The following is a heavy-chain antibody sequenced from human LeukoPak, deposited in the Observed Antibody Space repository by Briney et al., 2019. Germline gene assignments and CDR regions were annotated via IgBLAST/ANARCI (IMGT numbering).Heavy chain of an antibody. Sequence: SVKVSCKASGGTFSGYAISWVRQAPGQGLEWMGGIIPIFGTANYAQKFQGRVTITADESTSTAYMELSSLRSEDTAVYYCARMYYYDSSGYYYYYYGMDVWGQGTTVTVSS. J-gene: IGHJ6*02. CDR2: IIPIFGTA. V-gene: IGHV1-69*13. CDR1: GGTFSGYA. D-gene: IGHD3-22*01. CDR3: ARMYYYDSSGYYYYYYGMDV.